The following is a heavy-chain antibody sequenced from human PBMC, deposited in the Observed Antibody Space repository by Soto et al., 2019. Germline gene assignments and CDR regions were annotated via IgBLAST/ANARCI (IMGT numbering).Heavy chain of an antibody. D-gene: IGHD5-18*01. CDR2: IKSRAYGGTT. J-gene: IGHJ5*02. CDR1: GFTFSIYA. CDR3: TRELYTYGPTNWFDP. V-gene: IGHV3-49*04. Sequence: GGSLRLSCSASGFTFSIYAMHWVRQAPGEGQGLRRGLEWIGFIKSRAYGGTTEYAASVKGRFTISRDDSKSIAYLQMSSLKTEDTAVYYCTRELYTYGPTNWFDPWGQGTLVTSPQ.